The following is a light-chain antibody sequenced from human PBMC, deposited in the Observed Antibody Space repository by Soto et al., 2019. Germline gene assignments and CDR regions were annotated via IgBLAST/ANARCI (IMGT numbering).Light chain of an antibody. J-gene: IGKJ5*01. CDR1: QSISSW. CDR2: KAS. Sequence: DIQMTQSPSTLSASLGDRVTITCRASQSISSWLAWYQQKPGKAPNLLIYKASSLESGVPSRFSGSGSGTEFTLTISSLQPDDFATYYCQQYESYSVTFGQGTRLEIK. CDR3: QQYESYSVT. V-gene: IGKV1-5*03.